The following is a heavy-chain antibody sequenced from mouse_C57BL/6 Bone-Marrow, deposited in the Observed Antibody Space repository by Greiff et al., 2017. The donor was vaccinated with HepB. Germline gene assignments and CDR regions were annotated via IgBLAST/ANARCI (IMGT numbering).Heavy chain of an antibody. CDR2: IHPNSGST. D-gene: IGHD4-1*01. Sequence: QVQLQQPGAELVKPGASVKLSCKASGYTFTSYWMHWVKQRPGQGLEWIGMIHPNSGSTNYNEKFKSKATLTVDKSSSTAYMQLSSLTSEDSAVYYCARRRGLGLYAMDYWGQGTSVTVSS. CDR3: ARRRGLGLYAMDY. J-gene: IGHJ4*01. V-gene: IGHV1-64*01. CDR1: GYTFTSYW.